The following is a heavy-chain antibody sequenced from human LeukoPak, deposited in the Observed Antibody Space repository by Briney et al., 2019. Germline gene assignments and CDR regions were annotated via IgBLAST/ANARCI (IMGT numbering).Heavy chain of an antibody. Sequence: SETLSLTCIVSGGSISSSSYYWGWIRQPPGKGLEWIGSIYYSGSAYYNPSLKSRVTISVDTSKNQFSLKLSSVTAADMAVYYCARQFRWFGELWDNWFDPWGQGTLVTVSS. J-gene: IGHJ5*02. V-gene: IGHV4-39*01. CDR2: IYYSGSA. CDR3: ARQFRWFGELWDNWFDP. CDR1: GGSISSSSYY. D-gene: IGHD3-10*01.